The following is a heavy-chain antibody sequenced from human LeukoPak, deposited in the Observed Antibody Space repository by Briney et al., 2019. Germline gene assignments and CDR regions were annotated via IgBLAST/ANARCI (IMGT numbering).Heavy chain of an antibody. V-gene: IGHV3-7*01. CDR1: GFTFTNYW. J-gene: IGHJ6*03. CDR3: ASADLYYYYYMDV. Sequence: GGSLRLSCAASGFTFTNYWMSWVRQAPGKGLEWVANIKQDGSDKYYVDSVKGRFTISRDNPKNSLYLQMNSLRAEDTAVYYCASADLYYYYYMDVWGKGTTVTVSS. CDR2: IKQDGSDK.